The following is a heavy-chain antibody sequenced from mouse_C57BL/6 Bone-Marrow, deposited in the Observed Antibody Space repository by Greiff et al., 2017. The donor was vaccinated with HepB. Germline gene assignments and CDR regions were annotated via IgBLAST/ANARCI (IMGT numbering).Heavy chain of an antibody. CDR2: ISSGGDYI. D-gene: IGHD3-2*02. Sequence: DVMLVESGEGLVKPGGSLKLSCAASGFTFSSYAMSWVRQTPEKRLEWVAYISSGGDYIYYADTVKGRFTISRDNARNTLYLQMSSLKSEDTATYYCTRDFSQATPYFDYWGQGTTLTVSS. CDR3: TRDFSQATPYFDY. J-gene: IGHJ2*01. V-gene: IGHV5-9-1*02. CDR1: GFTFSSYA.